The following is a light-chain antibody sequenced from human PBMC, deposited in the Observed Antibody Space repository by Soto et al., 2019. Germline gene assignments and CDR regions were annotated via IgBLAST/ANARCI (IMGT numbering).Light chain of an antibody. J-gene: IGKJ1*01. CDR1: QSISSW. V-gene: IGKV1-5*03. CDR3: QQYNSYSRP. Sequence: DIQMTQSPSTLSASVGDRVTITCRASQSISSWLAWDQQKPGKAPKLLIYKASSLESGVPSRFSGSGSGTEFTLTISSLQPDDFATYYCQQYNSYSRPFGQGTKVEIK. CDR2: KAS.